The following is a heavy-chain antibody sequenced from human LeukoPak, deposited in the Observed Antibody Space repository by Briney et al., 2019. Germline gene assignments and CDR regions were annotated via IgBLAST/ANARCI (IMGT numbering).Heavy chain of an antibody. J-gene: IGHJ4*02. CDR1: GGTFSSYA. CDR3: AREARATNFDY. D-gene: IGHD5-12*01. V-gene: IGHV1-69*04. CDR2: IIPILGIA. Sequence: SVKVSCKASGGTFSSYAISWVRQAPGQGLEWMGRIIPILGIANYAQKFQGRVTITADKSTSTAYVELSSLRSEDTAVYYCAREARATNFDYWGQGTLVTVSS.